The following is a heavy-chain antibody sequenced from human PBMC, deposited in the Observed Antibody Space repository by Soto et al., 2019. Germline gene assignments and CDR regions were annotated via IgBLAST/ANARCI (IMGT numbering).Heavy chain of an antibody. CDR2: IWNDGKNK. V-gene: IGHV3-33*01. J-gene: IGHJ4*02. D-gene: IGHD3-10*01. Sequence: QVQLVESGGGVVQPGRSLRLSCAASGFTFKNYGMHWVRQGPGKGLEWVAVIWNDGKNKYYADSGQGRFTISRDNSKNTLYLELNSLRVEDTAGYKCARDPGRGEPPFDHWGQGTRVTGSS. CDR1: GFTFKNYG. CDR3: ARDPGRGEPPFDH.